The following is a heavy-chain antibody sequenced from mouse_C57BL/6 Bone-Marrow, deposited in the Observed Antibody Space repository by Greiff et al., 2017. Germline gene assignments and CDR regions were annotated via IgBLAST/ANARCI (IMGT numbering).Heavy chain of an antibody. V-gene: IGHV1-81*01. CDR1: GYTFTSYG. D-gene: IGHD2-2*01. J-gene: IGHJ4*01. Sequence: QVQLQQSGAELARPGASVKLSCKASGYTFTSYGISWVKQRPGQGLEWIGEIYPRSGNTYYNEKFKGKATMTADKSSSTAYMELRSLTSEDSAVYVGARRDLLWLHYDAKGYGDRGNSVTVTS. CDR3: ARRDLLWLHYDAKGY. CDR2: IYPRSGNT.